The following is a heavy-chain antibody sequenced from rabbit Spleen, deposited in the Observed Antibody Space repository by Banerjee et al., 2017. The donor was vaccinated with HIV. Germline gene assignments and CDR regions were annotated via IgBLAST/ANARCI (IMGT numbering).Heavy chain of an antibody. J-gene: IGHJ6*01. CDR2: IDAGSSGFT. Sequence: QSLEESGGDLVKPGASLTLTCKASGVSFSISSYMCWVRQAPGKGLEWIACIDAGSSGFTYFATWAKGRFAISKTSSTTVTLQMTRLTAADTATYFCARDTSSSFSSYGMDLWGQGTLVIVS. D-gene: IGHD1-1*01. CDR3: ARDTSSSFSSYGMDL. V-gene: IGHV1S40*01. CDR1: GVSFSISSY.